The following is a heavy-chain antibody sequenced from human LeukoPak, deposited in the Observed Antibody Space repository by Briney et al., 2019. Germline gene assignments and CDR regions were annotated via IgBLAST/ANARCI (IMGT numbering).Heavy chain of an antibody. CDR2: INHSGST. Sequence: SETLSLTCAVYGGSFSGYYWSWIRQPPGKGLEWIGEINHSGSTNYNPSLKSRVTISVDTSKNQFSLKLSSVTAADTAVYYCARGRGLLWLGELLSGYYYGMDVWGQGTTVTVSS. D-gene: IGHD3-10*01. CDR3: ARGRGLLWLGELLSGYYYGMDV. J-gene: IGHJ6*02. CDR1: GGSFSGYY. V-gene: IGHV4-34*01.